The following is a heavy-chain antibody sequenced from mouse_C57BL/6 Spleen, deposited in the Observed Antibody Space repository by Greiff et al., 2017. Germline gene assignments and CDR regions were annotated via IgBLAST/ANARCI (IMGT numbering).Heavy chain of an antibody. D-gene: IGHD3-2*02. J-gene: IGHJ2*01. CDR2: IDPSDSYT. CDR1: GYTFTSYW. CDR3: AVREEGND. V-gene: IGHV1-50*01. Sequence: VQLQQPGAELVKPGASVKLSCKASGYTFTSYWMQWVKQRPGQGLEWIGEIDPSDSYTNYNQKFKGKATLTVDTSYSTAYMQLSSLTSEDSAVYYCAVREEGNDWGQGTTLTVSS.